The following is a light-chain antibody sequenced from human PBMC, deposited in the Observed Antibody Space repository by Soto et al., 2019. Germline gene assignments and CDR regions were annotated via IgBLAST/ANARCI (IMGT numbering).Light chain of an antibody. Sequence: DIQLTQSPCLLSASVGDRVTITCRASQDIGDYLAWYQQRPGKAPKLLIYAASTLQSGVPSRFSGSGSGTEFTLTISSLQPDDFATYYCQHYNSYSEAFGQGTKV. V-gene: IGKV1-9*01. CDR2: AAS. CDR1: QDIGDY. CDR3: QHYNSYSEA. J-gene: IGKJ1*01.